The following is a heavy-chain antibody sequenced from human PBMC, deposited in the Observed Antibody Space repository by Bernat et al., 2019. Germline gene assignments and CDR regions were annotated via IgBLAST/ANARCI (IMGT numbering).Heavy chain of an antibody. D-gene: IGHD2-15*01. CDR2: ISGSGGST. Sequence: EVQLLESGGGLVQPGGSLRLSCAASGFTFSSYAMSWVRQAPGKGLEWVSAISGSGGSTYYADSEKGRFTISRDNSKNTLYLQMNSLRAENTAVYYCAKAPYSSSGTSYSLSDSWGQGTLVTVSS. CDR3: AKAPYSSSGTSYSLSDS. V-gene: IGHV3-23*01. CDR1: GFTFSSYA. J-gene: IGHJ4*02.